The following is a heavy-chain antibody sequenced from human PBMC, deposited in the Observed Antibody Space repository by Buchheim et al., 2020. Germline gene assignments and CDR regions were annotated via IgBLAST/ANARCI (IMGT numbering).Heavy chain of an antibody. V-gene: IGHV4-34*01. CDR1: GGSCSGYY. CDR3: ARGEDGTFDL. D-gene: IGHD1-1*01. J-gene: IGHJ2*01. CDR2: INHSGST. Sequence: QVQLQQWGAGLLKPSETLSLTCAVYGGSCSGYYWSWIRQPPGKGLEWIGEINHSGSTNYNPSLKSRVTISVDTSKNPFSLKLSSVTAADTAVYYCARGEDGTFDLWGRGTL.